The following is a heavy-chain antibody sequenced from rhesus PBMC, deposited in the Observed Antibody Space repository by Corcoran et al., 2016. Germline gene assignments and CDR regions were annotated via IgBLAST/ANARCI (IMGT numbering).Heavy chain of an antibody. CDR2: ISSDGSNK. V-gene: IGHV3-54*02. J-gene: IGHJ4*01. Sequence: EVQLLESGGVLVQPGGSLSLSFAASGFTFSLFGFHWVRQATGKGLEWVAVISSDGSNKNHADSVRDRFTVSRDNSKNVLYLQMSTLKLEDTAVYYCTRFDYWGQGVLVTVSS. CDR1: GFTFSLFG. CDR3: TRFDY.